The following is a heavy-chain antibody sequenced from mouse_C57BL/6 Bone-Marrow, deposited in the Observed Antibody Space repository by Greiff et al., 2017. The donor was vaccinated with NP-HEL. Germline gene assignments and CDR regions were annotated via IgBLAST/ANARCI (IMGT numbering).Heavy chain of an antibody. CDR2: INPSTGGT. CDR1: GYSFTGYY. Sequence: EVQLVESGPELVKPGASVKISCKASGYSFTGYYMNWVKQSPEKSLEWIGEINPSTGGTTYNQKFKAKATLTVDKSSSTAYMQLKSLTSEDSAVYYCARDMVYDYDPYFDYWGQGTTLTVSS. J-gene: IGHJ2*01. D-gene: IGHD2-4*01. CDR3: ARDMVYDYDPYFDY. V-gene: IGHV1-42*01.